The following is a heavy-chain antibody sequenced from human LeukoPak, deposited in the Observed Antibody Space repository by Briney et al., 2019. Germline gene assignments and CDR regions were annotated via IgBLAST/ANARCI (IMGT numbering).Heavy chain of an antibody. CDR1: GYSFTTNW. Sequence: GESLKISCKGSGYSFTTNWIGWVRQMPGKGLEWMGIINPGDSDTRYSPSFQGQATISADKSISTAYLQWSSLKASDTAMYYCARKGSGSAVYYYGLDVWGQGTTVTVSS. V-gene: IGHV5-51*01. J-gene: IGHJ6*02. D-gene: IGHD3-10*01. CDR2: INPGDSDT. CDR3: ARKGSGSAVYYYGLDV.